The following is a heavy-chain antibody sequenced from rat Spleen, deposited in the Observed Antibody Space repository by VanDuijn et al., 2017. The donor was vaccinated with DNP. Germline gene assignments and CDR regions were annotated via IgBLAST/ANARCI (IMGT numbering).Heavy chain of an antibody. J-gene: IGHJ4*01. D-gene: IGHD1-3*01. CDR2: ISPSGGGT. Sequence: VQLKESGPGLVQPSQTLSLTCTVTGFSLTEYNVHWVRQPPGKGLEWVTSISPSGGGTYYRDSVKGRFTISRDNAKSTLYLQMDSLRSEDTATYYCTQGKNYALNAWGHGTSVTVSS. V-gene: IGHV5-19*01. CDR1: GFSLTEYN. CDR3: TQGKNYALNA.